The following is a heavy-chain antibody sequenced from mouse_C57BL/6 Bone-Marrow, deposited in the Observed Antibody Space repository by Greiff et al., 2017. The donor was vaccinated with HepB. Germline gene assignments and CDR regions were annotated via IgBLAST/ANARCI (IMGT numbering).Heavy chain of an antibody. D-gene: IGHD4-1*01. V-gene: IGHV5-6*01. CDR2: ISSGGSYT. CDR3: ARHINWDGFDY. Sequence: EVKLMESGGDLVKPGGSLKLSCAASGFTFSSYGMSWVRQTPDKRLEWVATISSGGSYTYYPDSVKGRFTISRDNAKNTLYLQMSSLKSEDTAMYYCARHINWDGFDYWGQGTTLTVSS. CDR1: GFTFSSYG. J-gene: IGHJ2*01.